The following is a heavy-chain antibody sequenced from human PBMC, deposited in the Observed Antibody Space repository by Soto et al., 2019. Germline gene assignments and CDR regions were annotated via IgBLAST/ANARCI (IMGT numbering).Heavy chain of an antibody. D-gene: IGHD6-19*01. J-gene: IGHJ1*01. CDR3: AKGPEQWLVRGCFQH. CDR1: GCTFSSYA. Sequence: SAKVSFKDSGCTFSSYAISWVRQAPGQGLEWMGGIIPIFGTANYAQKFQGRVTITADESTSTAYMELSSLRSEDTAVYYCAKGPEQWLVRGCFQHWGQGTLVTVSS. CDR2: IIPIFGTA. V-gene: IGHV1-69*13.